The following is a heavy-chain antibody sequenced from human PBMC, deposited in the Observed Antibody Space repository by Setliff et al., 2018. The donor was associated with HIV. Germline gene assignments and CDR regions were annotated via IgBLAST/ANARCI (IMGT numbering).Heavy chain of an antibody. V-gene: IGHV3-66*01. J-gene: IGHJ4*02. CDR1: GFTVSSDY. CDR2: IYRGGEP. CDR3: ARATSHSAFDY. D-gene: IGHD2-2*01. Sequence: GGSLRLSCAASGFTVSSDYMNWVRQAPGKGLECVSVIYRGGEPYHADSVKGRFTIPSDNSKATLYLQMNSLIVEDTAVYYCARATSHSAFDYWGQGTLVTVSS.